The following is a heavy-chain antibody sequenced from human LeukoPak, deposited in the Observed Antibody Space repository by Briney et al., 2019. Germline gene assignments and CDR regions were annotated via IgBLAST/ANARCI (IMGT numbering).Heavy chain of an antibody. CDR2: IYYSGST. CDR3: ARESPHYYDSSGYNYFDY. D-gene: IGHD3-22*01. J-gene: IGHJ4*02. CDR1: GGSISSGDYY. Sequence: SETLSLTCTVSGGSISSGDYYWSWLRQPPGKGLEWIGYIYYSGSTYYNPSLKSRVTISVDTSKNQFSLKLSSVTAADTAVYYCARESPHYYDSSGYNYFDYWGQGTLVTVSS. V-gene: IGHV4-30-4*01.